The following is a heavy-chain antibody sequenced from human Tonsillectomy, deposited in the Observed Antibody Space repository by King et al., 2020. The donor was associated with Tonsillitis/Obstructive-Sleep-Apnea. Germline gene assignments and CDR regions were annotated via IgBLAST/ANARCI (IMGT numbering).Heavy chain of an antibody. J-gene: IGHJ6*03. CDR3: PRWGYCSSTSCPEGYYYYYMDV. D-gene: IGHD2-2*01. Sequence: VQLVESGGGVVQPGRSLRLSCAASGFTFSSYAMHWVRQAPGKGLEWVAVISYDGSNKYYADSVKGRFTISRDNSKNTLYLQMNSLRAEDTAVYYCPRWGYCSSTSCPEGYYYYYMDVWGKGTTVTVSS. V-gene: IGHV3-30*04. CDR1: GFTFSSYA. CDR2: ISYDGSNK.